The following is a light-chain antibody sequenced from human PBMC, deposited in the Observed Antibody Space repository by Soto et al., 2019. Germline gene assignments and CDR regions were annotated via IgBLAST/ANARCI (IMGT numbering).Light chain of an antibody. CDR1: TSNIGSNT. V-gene: IGLV1-44*01. CDR3: AAWDDRLNGYV. CDR2: NNN. Sequence: QSVLTQPPSASGTPGQGVPISCSGITSNIGSNTVNWYQQLPGTAPKLLIYNNNQRPSGVPDRFSGSKSGTSASLAIGGLQSEDEADYYCAAWDDRLNGYVFGTGTKPTVL. J-gene: IGLJ1*01.